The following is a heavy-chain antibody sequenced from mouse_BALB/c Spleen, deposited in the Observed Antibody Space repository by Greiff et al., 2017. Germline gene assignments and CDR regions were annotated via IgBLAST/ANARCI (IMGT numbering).Heavy chain of an antibody. D-gene: IGHD1-1*02. CDR1: GYTFTSYW. CDR3: ARSGVGFFDY. Sequence: QVQLKQSGAELARPGASVKLSCKASGYTFTSYWMQWVKQRPGQGLEWIGAIYPGDGDTRYTQKFKGKATLTADKSSSTAYMQLSSLASEDSAVYYCARSGVGFFDYWGQGTTLTVSS. CDR2: IYPGDGDT. J-gene: IGHJ2*01. V-gene: IGHV1-87*01.